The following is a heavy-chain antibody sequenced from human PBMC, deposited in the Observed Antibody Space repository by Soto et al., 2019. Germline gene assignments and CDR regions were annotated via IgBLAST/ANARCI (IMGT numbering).Heavy chain of an antibody. V-gene: IGHV4-31*03. Sequence: TSETLSLTCTVSGGSISSGGYYWSWIRQHPGKGLEWIGYIYYSGSTYYNPSLKSRVTISVDTSKNQFSLKLSSVTAADTAVYYCARAPKKGYSYGPDAFDIWGQGTMVTVSS. CDR3: ARAPKKGYSYGPDAFDI. D-gene: IGHD5-18*01. CDR1: GGSISSGGYY. J-gene: IGHJ3*02. CDR2: IYYSGST.